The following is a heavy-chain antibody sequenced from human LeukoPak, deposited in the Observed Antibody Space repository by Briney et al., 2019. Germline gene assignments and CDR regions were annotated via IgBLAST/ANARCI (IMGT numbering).Heavy chain of an antibody. CDR1: GFTFSSYW. D-gene: IGHD6-13*01. CDR3: ARDLGIAAAGTGWDNWFDP. Sequence: GGSLRLSCAASGFTFSSYWMSWVRQAPGKGLEWVANIKQDGSEKYYVDSVKGRFTISRDNAKNSLYLQMNSLRAEDTAVYYRARDLGIAAAGTGWDNWFDPWGQGTLVTVSS. V-gene: IGHV3-7*01. J-gene: IGHJ5*02. CDR2: IKQDGSEK.